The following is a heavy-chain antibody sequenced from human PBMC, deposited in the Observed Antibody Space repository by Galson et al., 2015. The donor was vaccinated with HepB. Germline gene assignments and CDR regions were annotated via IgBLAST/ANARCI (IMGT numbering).Heavy chain of an antibody. J-gene: IGHJ6*02. CDR3: ARVSAVGYCSSTSCYTGPVWRYYYGMDV. V-gene: IGHV3-74*01. D-gene: IGHD2-2*02. Sequence: SLRLSCAASGFTFSSYWMHWVRQAPGKGLVWVSRINSDGSSTSYADSVKGRFTISRDNAKNTLYLQMNSLRAEDTAVYYCARVSAVGYCSSTSCYTGPVWRYYYGMDVWGQGTTVTVSS. CDR2: INSDGSST. CDR1: GFTFSSYW.